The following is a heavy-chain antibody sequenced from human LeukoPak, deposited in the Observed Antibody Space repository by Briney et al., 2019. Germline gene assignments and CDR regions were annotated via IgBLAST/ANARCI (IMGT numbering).Heavy chain of an antibody. Sequence: GGSLRLXCAASGFTASSNYMSWVRQAPGKGLEWVSVIYSGGSTYYADSVKGRFTIFRDNSKNTLYLQMNSLRAEDTAVYYCARGTSGWSPAPFDYWGQGTLVTVSS. CDR3: ARGTSGWSPAPFDY. CDR2: IYSGGST. V-gene: IGHV3-53*01. D-gene: IGHD6-19*01. J-gene: IGHJ4*02. CDR1: GFTASSNY.